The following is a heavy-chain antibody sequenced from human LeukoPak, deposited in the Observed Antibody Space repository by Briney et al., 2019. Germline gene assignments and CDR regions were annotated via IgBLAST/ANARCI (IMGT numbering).Heavy chain of an antibody. CDR3: TTNYYGSGSFDY. D-gene: IGHD3-10*01. CDR1: DFPFSNAW. J-gene: IGHJ4*02. V-gene: IGHV3-15*07. CDR2: IKSKADGATT. Sequence: GGSLRLSCAASDFPFSNAWMSWVRHIPGKGLEWVGRIKSKADGATTDYATPVKGRFTISRDDSKNTLFLQMNSLKTEDTAMYYCTTNYYGSGSFDYWGQGTLVTVSS.